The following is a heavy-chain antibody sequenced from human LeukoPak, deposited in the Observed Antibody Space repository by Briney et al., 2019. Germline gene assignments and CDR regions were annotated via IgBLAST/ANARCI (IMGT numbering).Heavy chain of an antibody. CDR1: GFTFNNYA. D-gene: IGHD3-10*02. CDR2: IRGGGSNT. CDR3: AKCSASYSNDAFDV. J-gene: IGHJ3*01. Sequence: GGSLRLSCAASGFTFNNYAMNWVRQAPGKGLEWVSYIRGGGSNTRYSDSVKGRFIISRDNSKNILYLQVNSLRAEDTAIYYCAKCSASYSNDAFDVWGRGTMVTVSS. V-gene: IGHV3-23*01.